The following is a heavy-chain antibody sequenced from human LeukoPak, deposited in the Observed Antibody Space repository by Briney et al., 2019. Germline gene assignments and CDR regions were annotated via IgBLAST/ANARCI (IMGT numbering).Heavy chain of an antibody. V-gene: IGHV3-23*01. CDR3: AKDGSGFYYRYFDY. Sequence: GGSLRLSCAASGFTFNNYALSWVRQPPGKGLEWVASISGSGGSTNCTDSVKGRFTISRDNSQNTLYLQMNSLRTEDTAVYYCAKDGSGFYYRYFDYWGQGTLVTVSS. J-gene: IGHJ4*02. D-gene: IGHD3-10*01. CDR1: GFTFNNYA. CDR2: ISGSGGST.